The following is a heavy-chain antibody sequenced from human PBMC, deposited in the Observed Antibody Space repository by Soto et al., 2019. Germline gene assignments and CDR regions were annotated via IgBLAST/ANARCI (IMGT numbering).Heavy chain of an antibody. V-gene: IGHV3-53*05. CDR2: IYSGGST. J-gene: IGHJ5*02. CDR1: GFTVSSNY. D-gene: IGHD3-10*01. CDR3: ASYGHPAYYYGSGSPGP. Sequence: TGGSLRLSCAASGFTVSSNYMSWVRQAPGKGLEWVSVIYSGGSTYYADSVKGRFTISRDNSKNTLYLQMNSLRAGDTAVYYCASYGHPAYYYGSGSPGPWGQGTLVTVSS.